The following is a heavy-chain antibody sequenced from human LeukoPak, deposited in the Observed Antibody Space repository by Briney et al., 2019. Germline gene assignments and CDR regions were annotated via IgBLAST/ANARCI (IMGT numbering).Heavy chain of an antibody. D-gene: IGHD3-22*01. J-gene: IGHJ4*02. CDR2: INHSGST. V-gene: IGHV4-34*01. CDR1: GGSFSGYY. CDR3: ARGVRNDSSGYYFDY. Sequence: SETLSLTCAVHGGSFSGYYWSWIRQPPGKGLEWIGEINHSGSTNYNPSLKSRVTISVDTSKNQFSLKLSSVTAADTAVYYCARGVRNDSSGYYFDYWGQGTLVTVSS.